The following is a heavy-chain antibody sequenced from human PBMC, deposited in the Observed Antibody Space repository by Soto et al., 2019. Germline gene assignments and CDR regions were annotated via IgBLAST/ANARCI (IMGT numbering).Heavy chain of an antibody. V-gene: IGHV3-7*01. CDR2: IKQDGSEQ. CDR3: VRWSSAFGV. J-gene: IGHJ6*04. Sequence: EVQLVESGGGLVQPGGSLRLSCAASGFTFNNYWMAWVRQAPGKGPEWVANIKQDGSEQYYVDSVKGRSTISRDNAKNSLYLQINSLRAEDTAVYYCVRWSSAFGVWGKGTTVTVSS. D-gene: IGHD3-16*01. CDR1: GFTFNNYW.